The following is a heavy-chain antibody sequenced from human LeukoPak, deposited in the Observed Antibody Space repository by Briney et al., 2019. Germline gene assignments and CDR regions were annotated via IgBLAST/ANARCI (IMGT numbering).Heavy chain of an antibody. CDR3: AKEGPYCHGTDCRIYYFDS. J-gene: IGHJ4*02. D-gene: IGHD2/OR15-2a*01. CDR1: GFTFSSYA. Sequence: GGSLRLSCAASGFTFSSYAMSWVRQAPGKGLEWVSAISKDADGTYYTDSVKGRFTISRDNSKDTLSLQMNNLRAEDTAVYYCAKEGPYCHGTDCRIYYFDSWGQGTLVTVSS. V-gene: IGHV3-23*01. CDR2: ISKDADGT.